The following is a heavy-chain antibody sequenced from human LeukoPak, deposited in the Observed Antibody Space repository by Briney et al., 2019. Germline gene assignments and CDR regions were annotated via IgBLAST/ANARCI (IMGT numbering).Heavy chain of an antibody. D-gene: IGHD6-19*01. Sequence: SQTLSLTCAISGDSVSSNSAAWNWIRQSPSRGLEWLGRTYYRSKWYNDYAVSVKSRITINPDTSKNQFSLQLNSVTPEDTAVYYCARANSGGSGWHHRNERQGMDAFDIWGQGTMVTVSS. CDR1: GDSVSSNSAA. CDR2: TYYRSKWYN. CDR3: ARANSGGSGWHHRNERQGMDAFDI. J-gene: IGHJ3*02. V-gene: IGHV6-1*01.